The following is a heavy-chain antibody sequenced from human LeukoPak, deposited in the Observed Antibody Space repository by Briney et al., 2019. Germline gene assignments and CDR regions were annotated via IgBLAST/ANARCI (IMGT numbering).Heavy chain of an antibody. J-gene: IGHJ6*03. CDR3: ARGAGYSSGWYVYYYYMDV. CDR2: IYYSGST. V-gene: IGHV4-61*01. Sequence: PSETLSLTYTVSGGSISSGSYYWSWIRQPPGTGLEWLGYIYYSGSTNYNPSLKSRVTISVDTSKNQFSLKLSSVTAADTAVYYCARGAGYSSGWYVYYYYMDVWGKGTTVTVSS. CDR1: GGSISSGSYY. D-gene: IGHD6-19*01.